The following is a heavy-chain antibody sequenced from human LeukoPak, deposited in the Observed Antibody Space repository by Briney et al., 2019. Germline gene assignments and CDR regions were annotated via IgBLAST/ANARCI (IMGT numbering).Heavy chain of an antibody. Sequence: GGSLRLSCAASGFTFSNHAMSWVRQAPGKVLECVSAISGSGGSTYYADSVKGRFTISRDNSKNTLYLQMNSLRVEDTAVYYCAKDITGHNRGWYDYWGQGTLVTVSS. CDR1: GFTFSNHA. CDR2: ISGSGGST. CDR3: AKDITGHNRGWYDY. V-gene: IGHV3-23*01. J-gene: IGHJ4*02. D-gene: IGHD6-19*01.